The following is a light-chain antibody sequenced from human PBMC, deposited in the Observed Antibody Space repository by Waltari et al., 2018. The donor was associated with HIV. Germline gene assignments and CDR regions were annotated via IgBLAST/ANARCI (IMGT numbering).Light chain of an antibody. V-gene: IGLV3-21*03. Sequence: SYILTQSPSVSVAPGTTAKISCGGDNVGSKRVHWYQQKSGQAPLLVIYDDAARPSGIPARFSGSNSGNTATLTITRVEVGDEADYYCQVWDFTTDHVVFGGGTKLTVL. CDR3: QVWDFTTDHVV. CDR2: DDA. CDR1: NVGSKR. J-gene: IGLJ3*02.